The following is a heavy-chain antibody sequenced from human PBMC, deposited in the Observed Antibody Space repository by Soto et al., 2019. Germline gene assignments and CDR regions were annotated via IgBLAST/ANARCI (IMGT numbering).Heavy chain of an antibody. CDR3: ARAGYCSSTSCLTDYYYYMDV. J-gene: IGHJ6*03. CDR2: INSDGSST. CDR1: GFTFSSYW. Sequence: GGSLRLSCAASGFTFSSYWMHWVRQAPGKGLVWVSRINSDGSSTSYADSVKGRFTISRDNAKNTLYLQMNSLRAEETAVYYCARAGYCSSTSCLTDYYYYMDVWGKGTTVTVSS. D-gene: IGHD2-2*03. V-gene: IGHV3-74*01.